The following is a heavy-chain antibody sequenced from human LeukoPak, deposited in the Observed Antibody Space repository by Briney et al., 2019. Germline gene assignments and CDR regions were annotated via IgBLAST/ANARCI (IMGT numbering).Heavy chain of an antibody. CDR1: GFTFNTYN. J-gene: IGHJ4*02. V-gene: IGHV3-21*04. D-gene: IGHD3-10*01. CDR3: AKADYYADHLFDY. CDR2: ITSSSSYI. Sequence: GESLRLSCVASGFTFNTYNMNWVRQAPGKGLEWVSSITSSSSYIYYADSVKGRFTISRDNSKNSLYLQMNSLKAEDTAVYYCAKADYYADHLFDYWGQGTLVTVSS.